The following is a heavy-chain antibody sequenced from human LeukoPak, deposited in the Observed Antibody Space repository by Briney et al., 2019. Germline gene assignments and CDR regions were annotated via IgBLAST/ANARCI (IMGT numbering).Heavy chain of an antibody. CDR3: AKYVRDWATKSAFDY. D-gene: IGHD3-9*01. V-gene: IGHV3-23*01. CDR1: GFTFSSYD. CDR2: ISSGGDSA. J-gene: IGHJ4*02. Sequence: GGSLRLSCAASGFTFSSYDMSWVRQAPGGGLEWVSTISSGGDSAYYADSVKGRFTISRDSSKNTLYLQMDSLRAEDTALYYCAKYVRDWATKSAFDYWGQGTLVTVSS.